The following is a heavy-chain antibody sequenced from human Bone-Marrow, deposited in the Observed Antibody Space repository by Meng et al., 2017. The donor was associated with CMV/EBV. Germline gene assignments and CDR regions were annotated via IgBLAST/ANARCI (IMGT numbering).Heavy chain of an antibody. D-gene: IGHD6-13*01. CDR2: SNPNSGGT. Sequence: NASGYPFTGYYMHWVRPAPGQGLEWMRWSNPNSGGTNYAQKFQGRVTMTRDTSISTAYMELSRLRSDDTAVYYCAREDSSSWYSYDYWGQGTLVTVSS. CDR3: AREDSSSWYSYDY. CDR1: GYPFTGYY. J-gene: IGHJ4*02. V-gene: IGHV1-2*02.